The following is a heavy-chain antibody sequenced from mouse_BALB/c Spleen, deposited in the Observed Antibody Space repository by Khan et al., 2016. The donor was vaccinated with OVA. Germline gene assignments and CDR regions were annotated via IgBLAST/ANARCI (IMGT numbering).Heavy chain of an antibody. CDR2: INFSGNT. Sequence: EVQLQESGPSLVNPSQTLSLTCSVSGDSITSGYWNWIRKFPGNKLEYMGYINFSGNTYYNQSLKSRISITRDTSKNQFYLQLISVTTEDTATYFCATNDCGNSYWYFDVWGAGTTVTVSS. J-gene: IGHJ1*01. V-gene: IGHV3-8*02. CDR3: ATNDCGNSYWYFDV. D-gene: IGHD1-1*01. CDR1: GDSITSGY.